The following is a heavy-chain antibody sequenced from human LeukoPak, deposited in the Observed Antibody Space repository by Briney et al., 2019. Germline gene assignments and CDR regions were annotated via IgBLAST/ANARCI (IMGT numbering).Heavy chain of an antibody. V-gene: IGHV1-69-2*01. CDR3: ATFSGRYSGY. Sequence: VASVKISCKVSGYTFTDYYMHWVQQAPGKGLEWMGLVDPEDGETKYAEKFQGRVTITADTSTDTAYMELSSLRSEDTAVYYCATFSGRYSGYWGQGTLVTVSS. D-gene: IGHD3-10*01. CDR2: VDPEDGET. CDR1: GYTFTDYY. J-gene: IGHJ4*02.